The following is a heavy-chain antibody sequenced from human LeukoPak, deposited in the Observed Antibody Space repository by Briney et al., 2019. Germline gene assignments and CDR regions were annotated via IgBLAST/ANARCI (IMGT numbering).Heavy chain of an antibody. J-gene: IGHJ6*03. CDR1: GFTFSTYG. Sequence: GGSLRLSCAASGFTFSTYGIHWVRQAPGKGLEWAAYIRYDGSNNYYAHSVKSRFTISRDNSKHTLYLQMNSLRTEDTAFYYCAKDAAARSDYHYYYMHVWGRGTTVTISS. D-gene: IGHD2-2*01. CDR3: AKDAAARSDYHYYYMHV. V-gene: IGHV3-30*02. CDR2: IRYDGSNN.